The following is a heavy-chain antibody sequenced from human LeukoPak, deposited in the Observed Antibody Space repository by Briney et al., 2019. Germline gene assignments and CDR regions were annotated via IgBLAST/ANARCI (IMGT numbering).Heavy chain of an antibody. V-gene: IGHV3-30-3*01. CDR2: ISYDGSNK. CDR3: ARGEVPPGLDY. CDR1: GFTFSSYA. J-gene: IGHJ4*02. Sequence: GGSLRLSCAASGFTFSSYAMHWVRQAPGKGLEWVAVISYDGSNKYYADSVKGRFTISRDNSKNTLYLQTNSLRAEDTAVYYCARGEVPPGLDYWGQGTLVTVSS. D-gene: IGHD3-16*01.